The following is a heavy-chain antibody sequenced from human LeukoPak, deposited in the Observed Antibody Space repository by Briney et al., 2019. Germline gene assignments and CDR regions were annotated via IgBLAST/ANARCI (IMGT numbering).Heavy chain of an antibody. CDR2: ISYDGSNK. D-gene: IGHD3-22*01. Sequence: GGSLRLSCAASGFTFSSYAMHWVRQAPGKGLEWVAVISYDGSNKYYADSVKGRFTISRDNSKNTLYLQMNSLRAEDTAVYYCARDQGYYDSSGYDYWGQGTLVTVSS. CDR3: ARDQGYYDSSGYDY. CDR1: GFTFSSYA. J-gene: IGHJ4*02. V-gene: IGHV3-30*14.